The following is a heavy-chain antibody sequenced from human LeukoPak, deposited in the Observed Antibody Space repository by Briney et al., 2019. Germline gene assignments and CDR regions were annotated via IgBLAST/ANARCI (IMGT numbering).Heavy chain of an antibody. D-gene: IGHD6-19*01. V-gene: IGHV1-2*02. CDR3: ARGIAVAGDLIDY. Sequence: ASVKLSCKASGYTFTGYYMHWVRQAPGQGLEWMGWINPNSGGTNYAQKFQGRVTMTRDTSISPAYMEMSRLRSDDTAVYYCARGIAVAGDLIDYWGQGALVTVSS. CDR2: INPNSGGT. CDR1: GYTFTGYY. J-gene: IGHJ4*02.